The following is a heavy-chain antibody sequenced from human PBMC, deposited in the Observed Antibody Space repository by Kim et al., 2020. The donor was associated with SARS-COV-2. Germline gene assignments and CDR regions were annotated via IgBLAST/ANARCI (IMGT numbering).Heavy chain of an antibody. CDR2: IYSSGST. J-gene: IGHJ4*02. CDR3: ARGGFGALADSFPY. V-gene: IGHV4-4*07. CDR1: GASISSYY. D-gene: IGHD6-19*01. Sequence: SETLSLTCTVSGASISSYYWNWIRQPAGKGLEWIARIYSSGSTNYNPSLQSRVTMSVDTSKNQFSLKVRSVSAADTAVYYCARGGFGALADSFPYWGLGTLVTVSS.